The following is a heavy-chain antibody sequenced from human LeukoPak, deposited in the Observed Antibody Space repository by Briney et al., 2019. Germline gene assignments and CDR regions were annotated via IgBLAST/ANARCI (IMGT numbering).Heavy chain of an antibody. J-gene: IGHJ3*02. Sequence: ASETLSLTCAVYGGSFSGYYWSWIRQPPGKGLEWIGEINHSGSTNYNPSLKSRVTISVDTSKNQFSLKLSSVTAADTAVYYCARRRQIGYSYGYDHDAFDIWGQGTMVTVSS. CDR3: ARRRQIGYSYGYDHDAFDI. V-gene: IGHV4-34*01. CDR1: GGSFSGYY. CDR2: INHSGST. D-gene: IGHD5-18*01.